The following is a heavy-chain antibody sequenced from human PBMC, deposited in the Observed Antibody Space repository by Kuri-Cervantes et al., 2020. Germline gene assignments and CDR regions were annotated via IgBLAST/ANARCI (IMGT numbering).Heavy chain of an antibody. CDR3: ARDLTSSSWPNWFDP. CDR2: ISYDGSNK. CDR1: GFTFSSYA. Sequence: GESLKISCAASGFTFSSYAMHWVRQAPGKGLEWVAVISYDGSNKYYVDSVKGRFTISRDNAKNTLYLQMNSLRAEDTAVYYCARDLTSSSWPNWFDPWGQGTLVTVSS. D-gene: IGHD6-13*01. J-gene: IGHJ5*02. V-gene: IGHV3-30*04.